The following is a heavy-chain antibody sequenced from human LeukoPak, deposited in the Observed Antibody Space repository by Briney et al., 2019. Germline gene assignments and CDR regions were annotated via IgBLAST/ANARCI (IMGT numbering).Heavy chain of an antibody. V-gene: IGHV3-23*01. D-gene: IGHD3-10*01. J-gene: IGHJ4*02. CDR1: GFTFSSYA. CDR2: ISGSGSST. Sequence: GGSLRLSCAASGFTFSSYAMSWVRQAPGKGLEWVSSISGSGSSTYYADSVKGRFTISRDNSKNTLYLQMNSLRAEDTAIYYCARDRSGSYYEPFDCWGQGTLATVSS. CDR3: ARDRSGSYYEPFDC.